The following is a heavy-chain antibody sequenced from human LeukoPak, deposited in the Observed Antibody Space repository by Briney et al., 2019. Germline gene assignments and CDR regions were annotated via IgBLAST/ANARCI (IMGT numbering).Heavy chain of an antibody. CDR2: TYYKSKWYN. CDR1: GDRFSSNNAA. CDR3: ARESGSYSNSYRFDS. V-gene: IGHV6-1*01. J-gene: IGHJ4*02. Sequence: SQTLSLTSAISGDRFSSNNAAWNWIRPSPSRGLEGPGRTYYKSKWYNDYAVSVKSRIIINTDTSESQCSLQLNSVTPEDTAVYYCARESGSYSNSYRFDSWGQGTLVTVSS. D-gene: IGHD1-26*01.